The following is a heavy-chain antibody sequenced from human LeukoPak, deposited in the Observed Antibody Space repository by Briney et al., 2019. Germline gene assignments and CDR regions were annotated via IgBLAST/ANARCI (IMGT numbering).Heavy chain of an antibody. Sequence: GGSLRLSCAASGFTFSSSSISWVRQAPGEGLEWVSVISGSGGSTDYADSVKGRFTISRDNSKNTLYLQMNSLRAEDTAVYYCAKGSGWYVWGQGTLVTVSS. V-gene: IGHV3-23*01. CDR2: ISGSGGST. J-gene: IGHJ4*02. CDR1: GFTFSSSS. CDR3: AKGSGWYV. D-gene: IGHD6-19*01.